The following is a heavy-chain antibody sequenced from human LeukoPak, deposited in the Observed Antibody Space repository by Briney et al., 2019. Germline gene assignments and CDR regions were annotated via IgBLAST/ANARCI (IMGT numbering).Heavy chain of an antibody. CDR3: ARGGYYDFWSGYSGP. Sequence: GRSLRLSCAASGFTFSSYGMHWVRQAPGKGLEWVAVIWYDGSNKYYADSVKGRFTISRDNAKNSLYLQMNSLRAEDTAVYYCARGGYYDFWSGYSGPWGQGTLVTVSS. J-gene: IGHJ5*02. V-gene: IGHV3-33*01. CDR2: IWYDGSNK. D-gene: IGHD3-3*01. CDR1: GFTFSSYG.